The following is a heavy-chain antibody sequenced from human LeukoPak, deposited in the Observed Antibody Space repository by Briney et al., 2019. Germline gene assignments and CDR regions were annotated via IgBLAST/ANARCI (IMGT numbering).Heavy chain of an antibody. CDR1: GFTFSTYE. CDR3: ARGSHSNKPSYYYMDV. J-gene: IGHJ6*03. D-gene: IGHD1-14*01. CDR2: ISSSGSTI. V-gene: IGHV3-48*03. Sequence: GRSLRLSCAASGFTFSTYEINWVRQAPGKGLEWVSYISSSGSTIYYADSVKGRFTISRDNAKNSLYLQMNSLRAADTAVYYCARGSHSNKPSYYYMDVWGKGTTVTVSS.